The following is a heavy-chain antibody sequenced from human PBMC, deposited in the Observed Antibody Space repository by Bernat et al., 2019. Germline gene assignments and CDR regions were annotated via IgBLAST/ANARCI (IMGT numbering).Heavy chain of an antibody. D-gene: IGHD4-17*01. J-gene: IGHJ5*02. CDR2: IWYDGSNK. V-gene: IGHV3-33*01. Sequence: QVQLVESGGGVVQPGRSLRLSCAASGFTFSSYGMHWVRQAPGKGLEWVAVIWYDGSNKYYADSVKGRFTISRDNSKNTLYLQMNSLRAEDTAVYYCAREPSFSVTTTPWGQGTLVTVSS. CDR1: GFTFSSYG. CDR3: AREPSFSVTTTP.